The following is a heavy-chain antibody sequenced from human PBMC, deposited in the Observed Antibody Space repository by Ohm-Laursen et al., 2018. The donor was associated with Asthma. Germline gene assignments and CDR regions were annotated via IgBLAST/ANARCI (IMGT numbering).Heavy chain of an antibody. J-gene: IGHJ4*02. CDR1: GGSFSGYY. V-gene: IGHV4-34*01. CDR2: INHRGST. Sequence: GTLSLTCAVYGGSFSGYYWSWIRQPPGKGLEWIGEINHRGSTNYNPSLKSRVTISVDTSKNQFSLELTSVTAADTAVYYCARGIDYGGNHVDSWGQGTLVTVSS. D-gene: IGHD4-23*01. CDR3: ARGIDYGGNHVDS.